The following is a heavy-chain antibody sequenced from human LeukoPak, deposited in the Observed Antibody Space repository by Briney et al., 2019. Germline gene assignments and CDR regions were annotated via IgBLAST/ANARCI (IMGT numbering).Heavy chain of an antibody. CDR3: ARTKFLEWLQFNWFDP. CDR2: IYYSGST. CDR1: GGSISSGDYY. Sequence: SETLSPTCTVSGGSISSGDYYWSWIRQPPGKGLEWIGYIYYSGSTYYNPSLKSRVTISVDTSKNQFSLKLSSVTAADTAVYYCARTKFLEWLQFNWFDPWGQGTLVTVSS. V-gene: IGHV4-30-4*08. D-gene: IGHD3-3*01. J-gene: IGHJ5*02.